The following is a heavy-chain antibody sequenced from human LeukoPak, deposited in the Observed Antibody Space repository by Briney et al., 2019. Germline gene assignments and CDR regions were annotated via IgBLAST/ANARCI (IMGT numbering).Heavy chain of an antibody. CDR3: AREYYDPNWFDP. CDR2: INPSGGST. Sequence: ASVKVSCKXSGYTFTSYYMHWVRQAPGQGLEWMGIINPSGGSTSYAQKFQGRVTMTRDTSTSTVYMELSSLRSEDTAMYYCAREYYDPNWFDPWGQGTLVTVSS. J-gene: IGHJ5*02. D-gene: IGHD3-3*01. V-gene: IGHV1-46*03. CDR1: GYTFTSYY.